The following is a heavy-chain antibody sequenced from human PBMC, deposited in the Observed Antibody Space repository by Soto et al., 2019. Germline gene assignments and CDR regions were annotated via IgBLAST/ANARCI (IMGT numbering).Heavy chain of an antibody. Sequence: QVHLAESGGGVVQPGTSLRLSCAASGFPFDRYAMHWVRQAPGKGLEWVAAMWYDGSNTYYGESVKGRFLISRDNSKNTVYLEMNSLRAEDTAVYFCAKGRIAVAAGGFDSWGPGTRVIVSS. CDR2: MWYDGSNT. CDR3: AKGRIAVAAGGFDS. D-gene: IGHD6-19*01. CDR1: GFPFDRYA. J-gene: IGHJ3*01. V-gene: IGHV3-33*03.